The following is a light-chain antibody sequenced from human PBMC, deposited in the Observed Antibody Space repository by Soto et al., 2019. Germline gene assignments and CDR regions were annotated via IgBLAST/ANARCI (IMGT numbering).Light chain of an antibody. J-gene: IGKJ5*01. CDR2: GAS. V-gene: IGKV3-20*01. Sequence: DIVMTQSPATPSVSPGQRATLSCRASQSVSSNLAWYQQKPGQAPRLLIYGASSRATGIPDRFSGSGSGTDFTLTISRLAPEDFAVDYCQQYGSSITFGQGTRLEI. CDR1: QSVSSN. CDR3: QQYGSSIT.